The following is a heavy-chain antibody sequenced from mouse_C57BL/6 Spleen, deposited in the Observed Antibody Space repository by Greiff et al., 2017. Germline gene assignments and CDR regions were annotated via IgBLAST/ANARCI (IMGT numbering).Heavy chain of an antibody. D-gene: IGHD1-1*01. CDR2: IDPSDSYT. J-gene: IGHJ2*01. CDR1: GYTFTSYW. V-gene: IGHV1-59*01. Sequence: VQLQQSGAELVRPGTSVKLSCKASGYTFTSYWMHWVKQRPGQGLEWIGVIDPSDSYTNYNQKFKGKATLTVDTSSSTAYMQLSSLTSEDSAVYYCARPGIFDYWGQGTTLTVSS. CDR3: ARPGIFDY.